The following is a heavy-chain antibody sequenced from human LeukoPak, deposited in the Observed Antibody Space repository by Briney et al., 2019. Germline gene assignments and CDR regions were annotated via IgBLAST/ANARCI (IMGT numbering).Heavy chain of an antibody. CDR1: GFTFDDYA. D-gene: IGHD1-26*01. J-gene: IGHJ4*02. Sequence: GGSLRLSCAASGFTFDDYAMHWVRQAPGKGLEWVSLISWDGGSTYYADSVKGRFTISRDNSKNSLYLQMNSLRAEDTALYYCAKDMTPVGATTWVDYWGQGTLVTVSS. V-gene: IGHV3-43D*03. CDR2: ISWDGGST. CDR3: AKDMTPVGATTWVDY.